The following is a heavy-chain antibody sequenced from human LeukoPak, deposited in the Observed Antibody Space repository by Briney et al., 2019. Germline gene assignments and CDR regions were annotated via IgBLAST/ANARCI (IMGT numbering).Heavy chain of an antibody. CDR3: ASQVTSSSSSDY. J-gene: IGHJ4*02. CDR2: INPNSGGT. V-gene: IGHV1-2*02. Sequence: ASVKVSCKASGYSFTDKYMHWVRQAPGQGLEWMGWINPNSGGTNYAQKFQGRVTITADKSTSTAYMELSSLRSEDTAVYYCASQVTSSSSSDYWGQGTLVTVSS. D-gene: IGHD6-6*01. CDR1: GYSFTDKY.